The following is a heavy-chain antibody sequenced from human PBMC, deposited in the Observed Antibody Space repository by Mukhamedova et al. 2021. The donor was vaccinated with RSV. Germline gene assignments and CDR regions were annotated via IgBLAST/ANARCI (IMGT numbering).Heavy chain of an antibody. J-gene: IGHJ4*02. CDR3: AKSGFTSGPY. D-gene: IGHD2-8*01. V-gene: IGHV3-23*01. Sequence: GKGLEWVSGISGSGGNTYHADSVKGRFTISRDNSKNTLYLQMGSLRAEDTALYYCAKSGFTSGPYLGQGTVVSVSS. CDR2: ISGSGGNT.